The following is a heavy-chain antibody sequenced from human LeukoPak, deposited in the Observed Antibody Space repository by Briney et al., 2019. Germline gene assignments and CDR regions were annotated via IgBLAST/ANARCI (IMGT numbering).Heavy chain of an antibody. Sequence: GESLKISCKGSGYSFTSYWIGWVRQMPGKGLEWMGIIYPGDSDTTYSPSFQGLVTMSADKSINTAYLQWSNLKASDTAIYYCARTGYSGTYYIDYWGQGTLVTVSS. D-gene: IGHD1-26*01. CDR3: ARTGYSGTYYIDY. J-gene: IGHJ4*02. V-gene: IGHV5-51*01. CDR2: IYPGDSDT. CDR1: GYSFTSYW.